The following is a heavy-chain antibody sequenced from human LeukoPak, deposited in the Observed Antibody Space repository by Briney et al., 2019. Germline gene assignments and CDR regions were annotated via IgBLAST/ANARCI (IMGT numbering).Heavy chain of an antibody. CDR2: IIPMFGSP. V-gene: IGHV1-69*13. D-gene: IGHD3-10*01. J-gene: IGHJ6*03. CDR3: ARGEGSALQGVIHDFYYYMDV. Sequence: SVKVSCKASGSTFSSYAISWVRQAPGQGLEWMGGIIPMFGSPNYAQKFQGRVTITAESSTTTVHLELSSLRPEDTAVYYCARGEGSALQGVIHDFYYYMDVWGKGTPVTISS. CDR1: GSTFSSYA.